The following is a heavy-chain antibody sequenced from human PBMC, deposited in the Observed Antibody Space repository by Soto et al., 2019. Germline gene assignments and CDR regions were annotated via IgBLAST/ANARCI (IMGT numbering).Heavy chain of an antibody. Sequence: QVQLVQSGTEVKKPGASVKVSCKASGYTFTTHYMHWVRQAPGQGLEWMGITNPGGGRTTYALKFQGRVTMTSDTSTNTVYVELTSLRSEDTAIYFCARAGENYGSGTFSPPLRYYFNSWGQGTLVTVSS. J-gene: IGHJ4*02. CDR2: TNPGGGRT. V-gene: IGHV1-46*01. D-gene: IGHD3-10*01. CDR3: ARAGENYGSGTFSPPLRYYFNS. CDR1: GYTFTTHY.